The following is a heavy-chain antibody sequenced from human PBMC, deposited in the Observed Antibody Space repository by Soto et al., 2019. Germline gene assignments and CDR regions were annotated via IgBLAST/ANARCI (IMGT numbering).Heavy chain of an antibody. J-gene: IGHJ4*02. D-gene: IGHD4-17*01. CDR2: ISYHGSDK. V-gene: IGHV3-30*18. CDR3: AKDHLTTTVTTVGY. Sequence: QVQLVESGGGVVQPGRSLRLSCAASGFTFSNYGMHWGRQAPGKGLERVAVISYHGSDKYYADSVKGRFPISRDNSKNTLYLQMDSLRGEDPAVYYCAKDHLTTTVTTVGYWGQGTLVNVSS. CDR1: GFTFSNYG.